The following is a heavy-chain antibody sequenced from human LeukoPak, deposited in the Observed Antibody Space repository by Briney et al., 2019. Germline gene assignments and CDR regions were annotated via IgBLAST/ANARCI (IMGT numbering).Heavy chain of an antibody. CDR2: IYSGDSDT. CDR1: GYSFTSYW. V-gene: IGHV5-51*01. Sequence: GESLKISCKGSGYSFTSYWIGWVRQMPAKGVEWMGVIYSGDSDTSYRPSFQGQVTISADKSISTPYLQLSSLKASDTAVYYCARHVLESVRAFDIWGQGTMVTVSS. D-gene: IGHD2/OR15-2a*01. CDR3: ARHVLESVRAFDI. J-gene: IGHJ3*02.